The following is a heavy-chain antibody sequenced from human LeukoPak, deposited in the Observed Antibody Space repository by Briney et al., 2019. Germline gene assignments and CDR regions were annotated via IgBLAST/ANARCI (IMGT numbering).Heavy chain of an antibody. Sequence: SVKVSCKASGGTFSRYGISWVRQAPGQGLEWMGRIIPVFGTTNYAQKFQGRVTITTDESTSTAYMELSSLRSEDTAVYYCAREMNTVAAYDYWGQGTLVTVSS. CDR3: AREMNTVAAYDY. CDR2: IIPVFGTT. V-gene: IGHV1-69*05. J-gene: IGHJ4*02. CDR1: GGTFSRYG. D-gene: IGHD4-23*01.